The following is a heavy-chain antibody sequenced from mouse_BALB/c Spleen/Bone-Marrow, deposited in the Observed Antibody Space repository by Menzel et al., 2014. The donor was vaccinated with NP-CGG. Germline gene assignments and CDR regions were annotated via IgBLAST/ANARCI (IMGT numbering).Heavy chain of an antibody. CDR1: GFSFSRYS. D-gene: IGHD2-3*01. V-gene: IGHV2-6-4*01. CDR2: IWGGGIT. CDR3: DSDGNWCAY. J-gene: IGHJ3*01. Sequence: VKLMESGPGLVAPSQSLSITCTVSGFSFSRYSVHWVRQPPGKGLEWLGMIWGGGITDYNSALKSRLSISKENSKSQVYLKMNSQKTDDTAMYDCDSDGNWCAYWGQWTLVTGAA.